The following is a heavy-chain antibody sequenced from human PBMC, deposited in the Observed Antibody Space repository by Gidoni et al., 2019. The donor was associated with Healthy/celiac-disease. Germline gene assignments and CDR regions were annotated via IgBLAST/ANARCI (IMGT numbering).Heavy chain of an antibody. J-gene: IGHJ4*02. CDR2: IYYSGST. CDR3: ARGEQLVTGR. Sequence: DGLEWIGSIYYSGSTYYNPFLKSRVTISVDTSKNQFSLKLSSVTAADTAVYYCARGEQLVTGRWGQGTLVTVSS. V-gene: IGHV4-39*01. D-gene: IGHD6-6*01.